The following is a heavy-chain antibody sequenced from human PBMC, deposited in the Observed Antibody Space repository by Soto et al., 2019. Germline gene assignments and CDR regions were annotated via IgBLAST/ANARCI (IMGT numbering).Heavy chain of an antibody. CDR1: GVSISSYY. V-gene: IGHV4-59*08. D-gene: IGHD2-2*01. J-gene: IGHJ6*03. CDR3: ARRPEVQAAMPKNTYFCYYYMDV. CDR2: IYYSGST. Sequence: QVQLQESGPGLVKPSETLSLTCTVSGVSISSYYWSWIRQPPGKGLEWIGHIYYSGSTNYNPSLKSRVTISVDTSKNQFSLKLSSVTAADTAVYYCARRPEVQAAMPKNTYFCYYYMDVWGKGTTVTVSS.